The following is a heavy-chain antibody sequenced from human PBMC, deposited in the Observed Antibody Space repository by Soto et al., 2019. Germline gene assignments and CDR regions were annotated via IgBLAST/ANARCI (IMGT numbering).Heavy chain of an antibody. V-gene: IGHV3-23*01. D-gene: IGHD3-3*01. CDR1: GFTFSSYA. CDR3: AKAFPIPIFGVVIIFDY. Sequence: GGSLRLSCAASGFTFSSYAMSWVRQAPGKGLEWVSAISGSGGSTYYADSVKGRFTISRDNSKNTLYLQMNSLRAEDRAFYSFAKAFPIPIFGVVIIFDYWGQGTLVTVSS. J-gene: IGHJ4*02. CDR2: ISGSGGST.